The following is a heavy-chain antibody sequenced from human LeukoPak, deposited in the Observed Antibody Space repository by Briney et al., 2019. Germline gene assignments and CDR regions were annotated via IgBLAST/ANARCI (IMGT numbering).Heavy chain of an antibody. CDR3: ARNYYYGSGSYYFDY. CDR2: VNPSDGST. D-gene: IGHD3-10*01. CDR1: GYTFTSYY. J-gene: IGHJ4*02. Sequence: ASVKVSCKASGYTFTSYYMHWVRQAPGQGLEWMGIVNPSDGSTTYAQKLQGRVTMTTDTSTSTAYMELRSLRSDDTAVYYCARNYYYGSGSYYFDYWGQGTLVTVSS. V-gene: IGHV1-46*01.